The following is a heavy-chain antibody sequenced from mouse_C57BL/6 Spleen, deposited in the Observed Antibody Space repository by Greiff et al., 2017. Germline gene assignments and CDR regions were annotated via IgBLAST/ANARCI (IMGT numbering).Heavy chain of an antibody. CDR2: IDPETGGT. V-gene: IGHV1-15*01. J-gene: IGHJ2*01. CDR1: GYTFTDYE. Sequence: VKLMESGAELVRPGASVTLSCKASGYTFTDYEMHWVKQTPVHGLEWIGAIDPETGGTAYNQKFKGKAILTADKSSSTAYMELRSLTSEDSAVYYCTREEEITTVVSYFDYWGQGTTLTVSS. D-gene: IGHD1-1*01. CDR3: TREEEITTVVSYFDY.